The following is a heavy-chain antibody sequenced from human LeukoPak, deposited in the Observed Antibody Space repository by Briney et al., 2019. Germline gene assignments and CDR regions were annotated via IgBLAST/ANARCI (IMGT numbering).Heavy chain of an antibody. CDR1: GFTFSSYS. CDR2: ISSSSSYI. J-gene: IGHJ3*02. D-gene: IGHD5-24*01. V-gene: IGHV3-21*01. CDR3: ARDRARDGYNRDAFDI. Sequence: SGGSLRLSCAASGFTFSSYSMNWVRQAPGKGLEWVSSISSSSSYIYYADSVKGRFTISRDNAKNSLYLQMNSLRAEDTAVYYCARDRARDGYNRDAFDIWGQGTMVTVSS.